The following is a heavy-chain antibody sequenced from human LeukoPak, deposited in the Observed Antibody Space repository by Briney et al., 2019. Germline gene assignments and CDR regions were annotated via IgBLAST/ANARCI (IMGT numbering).Heavy chain of an antibody. CDR1: GGPISSSSYY. J-gene: IGHJ5*02. D-gene: IGHD2-2*01. CDR2: IYYSGST. V-gene: IGHV4-39*07. Sequence: SETLSLTCTVSGGPISSSSYYWGWIRQPPGKGLEWIGSIYYSGSTYYNPSLKSRVTISVDTSKNQFSLKLSSVTAADTAVYYCARDGPADIVVVPAAKYQTAFDPWGQGTLVTVSS. CDR3: ARDGPADIVVVPAAKYQTAFDP.